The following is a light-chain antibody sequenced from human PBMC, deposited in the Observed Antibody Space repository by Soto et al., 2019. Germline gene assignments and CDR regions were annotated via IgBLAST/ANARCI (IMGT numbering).Light chain of an antibody. Sequence: QSALTQPASVSGSPAQSITISCTGSSSDVGGSGLVSWYQFHPGKAPKLLIFEGFKRPSGVSNRFSGSKSGNTASLTISGLQAEDEADYYCCSYATPRLFGGGTKLTVL. J-gene: IGLJ2*01. CDR1: SSDVGGSGL. CDR2: EGF. V-gene: IGLV2-23*01. CDR3: CSYATPRL.